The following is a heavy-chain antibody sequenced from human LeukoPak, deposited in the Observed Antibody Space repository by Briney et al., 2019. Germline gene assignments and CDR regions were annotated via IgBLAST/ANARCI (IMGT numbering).Heavy chain of an antibody. Sequence: PGGSLRLSCAASGFTFSSYAMSWVRQAPGKGLEWVSAISGSGGSTYYADSVKGRFTISRDNSKNTLYLQMNSLRAEDTAVYYCAKAGSAAMGYYYYMDVWGTGTTVTVSS. CDR2: ISGSGGST. J-gene: IGHJ6*03. V-gene: IGHV3-23*01. D-gene: IGHD2-2*01. CDR3: AKAGSAAMGYYYYMDV. CDR1: GFTFSSYA.